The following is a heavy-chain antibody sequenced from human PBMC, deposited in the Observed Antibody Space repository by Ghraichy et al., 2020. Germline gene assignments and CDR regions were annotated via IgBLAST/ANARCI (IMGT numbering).Heavy chain of an antibody. J-gene: IGHJ4*02. D-gene: IGHD3-16*01. CDR1: GFTFTIKA. V-gene: IGHV3-23*01. CDR3: AKDPNYYDGSTSDT. Sequence: LSLTCVASGFTFTIKAMSWVRQAPGKGLEWVSGLNQNGGATYYADSVKGRFTISRDNSRNTLYLQMNSLRAEDTAVYYCAKDPNYYDGSTSDTWGQGTLVTVSS. CDR2: LNQNGGAT.